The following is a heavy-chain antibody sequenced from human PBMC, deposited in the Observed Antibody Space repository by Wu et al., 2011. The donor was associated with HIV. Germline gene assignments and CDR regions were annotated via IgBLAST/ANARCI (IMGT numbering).Heavy chain of an antibody. CDR1: GGTFSSYA. V-gene: IGHV1-69*08. J-gene: IGHJ4*02. D-gene: IGHD6-19*01. CDR2: IIPIFGTA. Sequence: QVQLVASGAEVKKPGSSMKVSCTASGGTFSSYAISWVRQAPGQGLEWMGRIIPIFGTAIYAHKFQGRLTITADKSSNTASMELTSLKSEDTAVYYCATDPTIAVAGTKSFWGRGTLVSVSS. CDR3: ATDPTIAVAGTKSF.